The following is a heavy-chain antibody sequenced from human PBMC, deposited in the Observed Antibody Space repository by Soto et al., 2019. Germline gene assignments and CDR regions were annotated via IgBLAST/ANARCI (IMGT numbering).Heavy chain of an antibody. Sequence: ASVKVSCKASGYTFASYGISWVRQAPGQGLEWMGWISAYNGNTNYAQKLQGRVTMTTDTSTSTAYMELRSLRSDDTAVYYCAVDILTAPFDYWGQGTLVTVSS. CDR3: AVDILTAPFDY. CDR1: GYTFASYG. J-gene: IGHJ4*02. D-gene: IGHD3-9*01. V-gene: IGHV1-18*01. CDR2: ISAYNGNT.